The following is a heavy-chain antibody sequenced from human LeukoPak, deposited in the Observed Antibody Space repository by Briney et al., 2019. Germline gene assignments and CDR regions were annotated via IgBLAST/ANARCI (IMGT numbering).Heavy chain of an antibody. CDR3: AADLIAAAGPGAEYFQH. CDR2: IVVGSGNT. CDR1: GFTFTSSA. J-gene: IGHJ1*01. Sequence: SVKVSCKASGFTFTSSAMQWVRQARGQRLEWIGWIVVGSGNTNYAQKFQERVTITRDMSTSTAYMELSSLRSEDTAVYYCAADLIAAAGPGAEYFQHWGQGTLVTVSS. D-gene: IGHD6-13*01. V-gene: IGHV1-58*02.